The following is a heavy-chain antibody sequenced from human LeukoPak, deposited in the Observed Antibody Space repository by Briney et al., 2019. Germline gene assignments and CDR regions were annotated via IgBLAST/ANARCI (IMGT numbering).Heavy chain of an antibody. Sequence: SQNLSLNCTVSAGSISSDGYYWSWTRQHPEKSLECIGYISYSGCTYYNPSLKSRITISVDTSENQFSLKLSSVTAADTAVYYCARAIRVRIVGATGPLSYFEYWGQGTLVTVSS. CDR1: AGSISSDGYY. CDR2: ISYSGCT. J-gene: IGHJ4*02. CDR3: ARAIRVRIVGATGPLSYFEY. V-gene: IGHV4-31*03. D-gene: IGHD1-26*01.